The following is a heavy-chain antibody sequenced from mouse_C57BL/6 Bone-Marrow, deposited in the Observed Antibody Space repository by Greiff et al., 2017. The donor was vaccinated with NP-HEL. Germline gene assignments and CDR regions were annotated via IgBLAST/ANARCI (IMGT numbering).Heavy chain of an antibody. J-gene: IGHJ3*01. D-gene: IGHD2-3*01. V-gene: IGHV1-59*01. CDR2: IDPSDSYT. Sequence: VQLQQPGAELVRPGTSVKLSCKASGYTFTSYWMHWVKQRPGQGLEWIGVIDPSDSYTNYNQKFKGKATLTVDTSSSTAYMQLSSLTSEDSAVYYCARRAGWLERTWFAYWGQGTLVTVSA. CDR1: GYTFTSYW. CDR3: ARRAGWLERTWFAY.